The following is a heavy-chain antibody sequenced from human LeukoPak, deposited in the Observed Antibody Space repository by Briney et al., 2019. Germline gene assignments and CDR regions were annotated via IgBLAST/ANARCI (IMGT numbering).Heavy chain of an antibody. V-gene: IGHV1-69*13. CDR2: IIPIFGTA. CDR3: AVYGDYDSHAFDI. D-gene: IGHD4-17*01. J-gene: IGHJ3*02. CDR1: GGTFSSYA. Sequence: ASVKVSCKASGGTFSSYAISWVRQAPGQGLEWMGGIIPIFGTANYAQKFQGRVTITADESTSTAYMELSSLRSEDTAVYYCAVYGDYDSHAFDIWGQGTMVTVSS.